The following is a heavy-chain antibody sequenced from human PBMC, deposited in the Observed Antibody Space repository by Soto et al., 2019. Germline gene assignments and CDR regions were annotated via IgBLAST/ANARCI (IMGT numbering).Heavy chain of an antibody. V-gene: IGHV6-1*01. CDR3: ARISGHFVS. Sequence: SQTLSLTCAISGDSVSSNSAAWNWIRRSPSRGLEWLGRTYYRSKWYNEYAVSVKSRIAINPDTSKNQFSLQLNSVTPEDTAVYYCARISGHFVSWGQGTLENVSS. CDR2: TYYRSKWYN. D-gene: IGHD6-19*01. J-gene: IGHJ1*01. CDR1: GDSVSSNSAA.